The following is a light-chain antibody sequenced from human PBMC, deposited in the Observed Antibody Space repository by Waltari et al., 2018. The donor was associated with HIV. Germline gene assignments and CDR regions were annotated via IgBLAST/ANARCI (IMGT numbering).Light chain of an antibody. CDR3: AAWDDSLNGWV. J-gene: IGLJ3*02. CDR1: SSNIGSNT. CDR2: SNN. Sequence: QSVLTQPPSASGTPGQRVTVSCSGSSSNIGSNTVTWFQQPPGTAPKLLIYSNNQRPSGVPDRFSGSKSGTSASLAITGLQSEDEAHYYCAAWDDSLNGWVFGGGTKLTVL. V-gene: IGLV1-44*01.